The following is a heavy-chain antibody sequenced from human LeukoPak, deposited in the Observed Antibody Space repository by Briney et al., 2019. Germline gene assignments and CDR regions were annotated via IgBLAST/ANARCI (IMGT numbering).Heavy chain of an antibody. V-gene: IGHV3-48*02. CDR3: ARVRRFGGYGDFDY. CDR2: ISSSSSTI. Sequence: GGSLRLSCAASGFTFSSYSMNWVRQAPGKGLEWVSYISSSSSTIYYADSVKDRFTISRDNAKNSLYLQMNSLRDEDTAVHFCARVRRFGGYGDFDYWGQGTLVTVSS. J-gene: IGHJ4*02. D-gene: IGHD5-12*01. CDR1: GFTFSSYS.